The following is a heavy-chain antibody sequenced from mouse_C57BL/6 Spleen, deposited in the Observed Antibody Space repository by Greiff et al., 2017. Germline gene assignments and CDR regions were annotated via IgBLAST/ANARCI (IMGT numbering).Heavy chain of an antibody. V-gene: IGHV3-6*01. D-gene: IGHD1-1*01. CDR3: ARDSFYYYGSSSAWLAY. J-gene: IGHJ3*01. CDR2: ISYDGSN. Sequence: VQLQQSGPGLVKPSQSLSLTCSVTGYSITSGYYWNWIRQFPGNKLEWMGYISYDGSNNYNPSFKNRISITSDTSTNQFFLKLKSVTTEDTASYYCARDSFYYYGSSSAWLAYWGQGTLVTVSA. CDR1: GYSITSGYY.